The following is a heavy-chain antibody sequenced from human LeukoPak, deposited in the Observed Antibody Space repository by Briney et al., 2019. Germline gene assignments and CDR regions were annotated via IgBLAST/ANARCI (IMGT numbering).Heavy chain of an antibody. D-gene: IGHD5-24*01. Sequence: PGGSLRLSCAVSGFTVSSNYMSWVRQAPGKGLEWVSVIYSGGSTYYADSVKGRFTVSRDNSKSTLTLQMNSLRAEDTAVYYCSKDQSNGYTNYGDYWGQGTLVTVSS. J-gene: IGHJ4*02. CDR1: GFTVSSNY. CDR2: IYSGGST. CDR3: SKDQSNGYTNYGDY. V-gene: IGHV3-53*01.